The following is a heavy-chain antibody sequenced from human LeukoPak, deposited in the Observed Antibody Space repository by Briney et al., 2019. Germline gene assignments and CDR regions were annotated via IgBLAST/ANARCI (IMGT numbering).Heavy chain of an antibody. V-gene: IGHV3-7*05. J-gene: IGHJ4*02. Sequence: PGGSLRLSCAASGFTFSSYAMSWVRQAPGKGLEWVANIKQDGSEKYYVDSVKGRFTISRDNAKNSLYLQMNSLRAEDTAVYYCASCSGGSCYASHWGQGTLVTVSS. CDR2: IKQDGSEK. CDR1: GFTFSSYA. CDR3: ASCSGGSCYASH. D-gene: IGHD2-15*01.